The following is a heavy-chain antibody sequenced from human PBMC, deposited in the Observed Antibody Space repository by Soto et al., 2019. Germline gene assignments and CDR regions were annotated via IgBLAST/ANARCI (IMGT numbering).Heavy chain of an antibody. CDR1: GGSVSSSDYY. CDR2: VYYNGIT. CDR3: ARHHYFGSGKPFDY. V-gene: IGHV4-39*01. J-gene: IGHJ4*02. D-gene: IGHD3-10*01. Sequence: QLQLQESGPGLVKPSGTLSLTCSVSGGSVSSSDYYWGWIRQPPGEGLEWIGIVYYNGITDYNPSLKNRATIFFDTSKNQFSLMLTSVTAADTAVYYCARHHYFGSGKPFDYWGQGTLVTVSS.